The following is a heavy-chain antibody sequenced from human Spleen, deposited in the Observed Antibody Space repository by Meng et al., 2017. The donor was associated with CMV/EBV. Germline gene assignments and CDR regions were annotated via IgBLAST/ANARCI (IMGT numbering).Heavy chain of an antibody. CDR1: GFNFANYA. CDR3: AKDHVAVIGIGPLFDS. V-gene: IGHV3-23*01. D-gene: IGHD2-21*01. Sequence: GESLKISCAASGFNFANYAMTWIRQAPGKGLEWVSTITPGVRTHYADSVKGRFIISRDISKDTLYLQMHSLRAEDTAVYYCAKDHVAVIGIGPLFDSWGQGTLVTVSS. J-gene: IGHJ4*02. CDR2: ITPGVRT.